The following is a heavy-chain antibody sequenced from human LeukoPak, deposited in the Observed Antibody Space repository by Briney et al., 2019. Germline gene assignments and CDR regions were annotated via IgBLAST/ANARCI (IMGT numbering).Heavy chain of an antibody. Sequence: PGGSLRLSCAASGFTFSNYWVHWVRHAPGKGLVWVSRINRDGSTTKYADSVKGRFTVSRDNAKNTLNLQMNSLRAEDTAVYYCARDKKGGESSEIDYWGQGTPVTVSS. CDR2: INRDGSTT. CDR3: ARDKKGGESSEIDY. CDR1: GFTFSNYW. J-gene: IGHJ4*02. D-gene: IGHD3-10*01. V-gene: IGHV3-74*03.